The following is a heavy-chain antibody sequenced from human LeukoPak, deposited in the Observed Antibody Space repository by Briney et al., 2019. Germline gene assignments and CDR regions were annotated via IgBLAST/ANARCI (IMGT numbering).Heavy chain of an antibody. CDR2: INTNTGSP. CDR3: APWGLGDF. V-gene: IGHV7-4-1*02. Sequence: VASVKVSCKASGNTFTNHAMNWVRQAPGQGLEWMGWINTNTGSPTYAEGFTGRFVFSVDTSVSTAYLQINSLEAEDTAVYYCAPWGLGDFWGQGTLVTVSS. D-gene: IGHD3-16*01. CDR1: GNTFTNHA. J-gene: IGHJ4*02.